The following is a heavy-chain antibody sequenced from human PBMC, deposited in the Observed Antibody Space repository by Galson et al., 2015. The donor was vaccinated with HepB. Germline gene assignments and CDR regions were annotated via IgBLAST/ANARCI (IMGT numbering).Heavy chain of an antibody. V-gene: IGHV3-33*01. D-gene: IGHD6-19*01. Sequence: SLRLSCAASGFTFSNYGMHWVRQAPGKGLEWVAAIWSDGTNKYYADSMEGRFTISRDNSKNTLYLQMNSLRAGDTAIYYCATYSSGWYYLDHWGQGNLVTVSS. CDR1: GFTFSNYG. CDR3: ATYSSGWYYLDH. J-gene: IGHJ4*02. CDR2: IWSDGTNK.